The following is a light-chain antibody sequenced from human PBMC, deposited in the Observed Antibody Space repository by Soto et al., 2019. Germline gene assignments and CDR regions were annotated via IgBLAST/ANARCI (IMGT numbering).Light chain of an antibody. J-gene: IGKJ4*01. V-gene: IGKV3-20*01. CDR3: QQYGSSPLT. Sequence: EIVLTQSPGTLSLSPGERATLSCRDSQSVSSSYLAWYQQKPGQAPRLLIYGASSRATGIPDRFSGGGSGTDFTLTITKLEPEDFAVYYCQQYGSSPLTFGGGTKVEIK. CDR2: GAS. CDR1: QSVSSSY.